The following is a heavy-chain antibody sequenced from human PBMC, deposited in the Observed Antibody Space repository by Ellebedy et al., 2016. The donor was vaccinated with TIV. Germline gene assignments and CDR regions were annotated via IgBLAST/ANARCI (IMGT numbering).Heavy chain of an antibody. Sequence: MPSETLSLTCSISGDSIKSYYWSRIRQPPGKGLEWIGYIYYSWSTTYNPSLKSRVTISGDTSRNEGSLKLTSVTPADTAVYYCARDVGAFDIWGQGTMVSVSS. CDR3: ARDVGAFDI. J-gene: IGHJ3*02. V-gene: IGHV4-59*01. CDR2: IYYSWST. CDR1: GDSIKSYY.